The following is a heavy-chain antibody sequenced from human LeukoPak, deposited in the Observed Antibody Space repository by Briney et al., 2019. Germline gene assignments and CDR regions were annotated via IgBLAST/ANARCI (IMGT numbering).Heavy chain of an antibody. CDR2: IYVTGT. Sequence: PSETLSLTCTISGGSIGTYYWSWIRQSPGKGLEWIGYIYVTGTRYNPYLQSRVTISVDRSRNQFFLRMSSVTAADTAVYYCARHIGGGIEDMDVWGKGTKVIVSS. J-gene: IGHJ6*03. CDR1: GGSIGTYY. V-gene: IGHV4-59*08. D-gene: IGHD3-16*02. CDR3: ARHIGGGIEDMDV.